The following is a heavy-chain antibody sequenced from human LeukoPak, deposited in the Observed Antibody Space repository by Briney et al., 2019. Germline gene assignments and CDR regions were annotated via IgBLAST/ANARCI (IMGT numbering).Heavy chain of an antibody. D-gene: IGHD2-15*01. CDR3: ARGSIVVVVAASGIGDYYYYGMDV. J-gene: IGHJ6*02. CDR2: INHSGST. CDR1: GGSFSGYY. Sequence: KPSETLSLTCAVYGGSFSGYYGSWIRQPPGKGLEWIGEINHSGSTNYNPSLKSRVTISVDTSKNQFSLKLSSVTAADTAVYYCARGSIVVVVAASGIGDYYYYGMDVWGQGTTVTVSS. V-gene: IGHV4-34*01.